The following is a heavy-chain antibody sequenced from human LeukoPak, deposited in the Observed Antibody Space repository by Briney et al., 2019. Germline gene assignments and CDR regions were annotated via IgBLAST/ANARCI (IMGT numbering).Heavy chain of an antibody. Sequence: SETLSLTCTVSGGSISSSSYYWGWIRQPPGKGLEWIGSIYYSGSTYYNPSLKSRVTISVDTSKNQFSLKLSSVTAADTAVYYCARDVPPSYYYDSSGYVKDAFDIWGQGTMVTVSS. J-gene: IGHJ3*02. D-gene: IGHD3-22*01. CDR1: GGSISSSSYY. CDR2: IYYSGST. CDR3: ARDVPPSYYYDSSGYVKDAFDI. V-gene: IGHV4-39*07.